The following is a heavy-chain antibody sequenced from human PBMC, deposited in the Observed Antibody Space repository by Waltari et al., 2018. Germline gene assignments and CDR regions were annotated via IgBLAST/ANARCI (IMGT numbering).Heavy chain of an antibody. D-gene: IGHD3-22*01. CDR1: GFTFSTYG. Sequence: QMVESGGGVVQPGRSLRLSCEVSGFTFSTYGMHWVRQAPGKGVEGVAFISFDGRKIKYGDSVKGRLTISRDNSRLLLQLNSLTAVDTAMYFCARGGGLYYNDGSGPIDYWGQGTLVTVSS. CDR2: ISFDGRKI. CDR3: ARGGGLYYNDGSGPIDY. V-gene: IGHV3-33*05. J-gene: IGHJ4*02.